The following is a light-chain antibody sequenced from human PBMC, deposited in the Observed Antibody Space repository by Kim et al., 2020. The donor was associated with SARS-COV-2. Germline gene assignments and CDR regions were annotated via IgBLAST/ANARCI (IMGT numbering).Light chain of an antibody. V-gene: IGLV3-1*01. CDR1: KLGDKY. CDR2: GDN. J-gene: IGLJ1*01. CDR3: QAWDSNLLV. Sequence: SVSPGQTASITCSGDKLGDKYVCWYQQKPGQSPVVVIYGDNRRPSGIPERFSGSNSGNTATLTISGTQAMDEADYYCQAWDSNLLVFGTGTKVTVL.